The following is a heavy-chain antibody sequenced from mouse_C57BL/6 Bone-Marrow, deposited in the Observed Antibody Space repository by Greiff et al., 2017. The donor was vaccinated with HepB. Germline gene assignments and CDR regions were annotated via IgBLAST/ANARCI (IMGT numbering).Heavy chain of an antibody. J-gene: IGHJ4*01. V-gene: IGHV1-63*01. CDR3: ARGVYYYAMDY. CDR2: IYPGGGYT. CDR1: GYTFTNYW. Sequence: QVQLKQSGAELVRPGTSVKMSCKASGYTFTNYWIGWAKQRPGHGLEWIGDIYPGGGYTNYNEKFKGKATLTADKSSSTAYMQFSSLTSEDSAIYYCARGVYYYAMDYWGQGTSVTVSS.